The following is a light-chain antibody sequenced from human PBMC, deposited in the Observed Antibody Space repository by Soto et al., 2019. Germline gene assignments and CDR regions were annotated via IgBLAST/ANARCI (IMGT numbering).Light chain of an antibody. CDR3: QTWGTGIHV. CDR1: SGHSSYA. V-gene: IGLV4-69*01. CDR2: LNSDGSH. J-gene: IGLJ1*01. Sequence: VLTQSPSVSASLGASVKLTCTLSSGHSSYAIAWHQQQPEKGPRYLMKLNSDGSHSKGDGIPDRFSGSSSGAERYLTISSLQSEDEADYYCQTWGTGIHVFGTGTKLTVL.